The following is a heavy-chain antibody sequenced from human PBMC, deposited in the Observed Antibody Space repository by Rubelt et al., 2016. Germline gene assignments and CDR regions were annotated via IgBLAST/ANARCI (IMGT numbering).Heavy chain of an antibody. CDR2: INHSGST. Sequence: QVQLQESGPGLVKPSETLSLTCTVSGYSISSGYYWGWIRQPPGKGLEWIGEINHSGSTYYNPSLKCGVTISGDTSKNQFSLKLSSVTAADTAVYYCARSPVYSSGWYFDYWGQGTLVTVSS. CDR3: ARSPVYSSGWYFDY. D-gene: IGHD6-19*01. V-gene: IGHV4-38-2*02. J-gene: IGHJ4*02. CDR1: GYSISSGYY.